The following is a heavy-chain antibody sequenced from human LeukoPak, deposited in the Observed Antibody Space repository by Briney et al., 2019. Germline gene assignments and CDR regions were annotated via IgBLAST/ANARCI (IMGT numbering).Heavy chain of an antibody. D-gene: IGHD6-13*01. V-gene: IGHV1-2*02. J-gene: IGHJ6*02. CDR1: GYTFTDYY. CDR3: ARVAAAGTWYGMDV. Sequence: ASVKVSCKASGYTFTDYYIYWVRQAPGQGLVWMGWINPNGGATKYAQRFQGRVTMTRDTSISTAFMELSRLRSDDTAVYYCARVAAAGTWYGMDVWGQGTTVTVSS. CDR2: INPNGGAT.